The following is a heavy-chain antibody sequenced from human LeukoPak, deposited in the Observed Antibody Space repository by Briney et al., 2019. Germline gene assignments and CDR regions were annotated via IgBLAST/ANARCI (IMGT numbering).Heavy chain of an antibody. V-gene: IGHV4-34*01. CDR2: INHSGST. Sequence: SQTLSLTCAVYGGSFSGYYWSWIRQPPGKGLEWIGEINHSGSTNYNPSLKSRVTISVDTSKNQFSLKLSSVTAADTAVYYCARGRRLIVAVPAAIGSFDYWGQGTLVTVSS. J-gene: IGHJ4*02. CDR1: GGSFSGYY. D-gene: IGHD2-2*02. CDR3: ARGRRLIVAVPAAIGSFDY.